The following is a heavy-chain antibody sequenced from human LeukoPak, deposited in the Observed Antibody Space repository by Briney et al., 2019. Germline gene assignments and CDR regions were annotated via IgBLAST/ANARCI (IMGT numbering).Heavy chain of an antibody. Sequence: SVKVSCKASGGTFSSYAISWVRQAPGQGLEWMGGIIPIFGTANYAQKFQGRVTITTDESTSTAYMELSSLRSEDTAVYYCSITIFGQDFDYWGQGTLVTVSS. CDR1: GGTFSSYA. J-gene: IGHJ4*02. CDR2: IIPIFGTA. CDR3: SITIFGQDFDY. D-gene: IGHD3-3*01. V-gene: IGHV1-69*05.